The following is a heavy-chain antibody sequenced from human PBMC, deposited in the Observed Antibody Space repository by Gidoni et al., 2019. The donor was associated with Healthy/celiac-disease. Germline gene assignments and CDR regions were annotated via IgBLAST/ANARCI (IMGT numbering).Heavy chain of an antibody. CDR1: GGSISSGGYY. J-gene: IGHJ3*02. CDR2: IYYSGRT. D-gene: IGHD3-10*01. V-gene: IGHV4-31*03. Sequence: VQLQESGPGLVQPSQTLSLTCTVSGGSISSGGYYWSWIRQHPGKGLEGIGYIYYSGRTYYNTSLKSRVTRSVDTSKNQFSLKLSSVTAADRAVDYCARVSMVWGVIITRAFDIWGQGTMVTVSS. CDR3: ARVSMVWGVIITRAFDI.